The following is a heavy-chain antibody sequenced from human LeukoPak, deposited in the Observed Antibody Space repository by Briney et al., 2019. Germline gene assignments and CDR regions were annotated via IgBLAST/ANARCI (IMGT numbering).Heavy chain of an antibody. D-gene: IGHD6-6*01. V-gene: IGHV3-33*01. CDR2: IWYDGSNK. Sequence: GGSLRLSCAASGFTFSSYGMHWVRQAPGKGLGWVAVIWYDGSNKYYADSVKGRFTISRDNSKNTLYLQMNSLRAEDTAVYYCARGHSSSRGRGMDVWGQGTTVTVSS. CDR3: ARGHSSSRGRGMDV. J-gene: IGHJ6*02. CDR1: GFTFSSYG.